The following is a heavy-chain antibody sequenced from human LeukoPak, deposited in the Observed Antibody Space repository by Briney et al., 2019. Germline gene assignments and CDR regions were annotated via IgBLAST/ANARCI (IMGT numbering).Heavy chain of an antibody. CDR3: AKGDVLLWFN. D-gene: IGHD3-10*01. Sequence: GRSLRLSCEASGFTFSSYAMSWVRQAPGKGLEWVSAISGSGGSTYYADSVKGRFTISRDNSKNTLYLQMNSLRAKATAVYYCAKGDVLLWFNWGQGTLVTVSS. J-gene: IGHJ4*02. CDR1: GFTFSSYA. V-gene: IGHV3-23*01. CDR2: ISGSGGST.